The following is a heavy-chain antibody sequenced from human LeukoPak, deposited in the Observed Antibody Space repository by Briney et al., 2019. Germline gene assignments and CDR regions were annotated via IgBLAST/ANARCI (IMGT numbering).Heavy chain of an antibody. Sequence: GGSLRLSCAASGFTFNSYWMHWVRQAPGKGLVWVSDIKDDGSSTNYADTVKGRFTISRDNAKNTLYLQMNSLRAEDTAVYYCARGASRAWYAFDYWGQGTLVTGSS. J-gene: IGHJ4*02. CDR2: IKDDGSST. V-gene: IGHV3-74*01. CDR3: ARGASRAWYAFDY. CDR1: GFTFNSYW. D-gene: IGHD6-19*01.